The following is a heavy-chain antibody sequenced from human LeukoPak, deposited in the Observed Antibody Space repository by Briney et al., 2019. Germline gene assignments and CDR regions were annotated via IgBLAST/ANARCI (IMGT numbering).Heavy chain of an antibody. Sequence: GGSLRLSCAASGFTFRGYGMHWVRQTPGKGLEWVSAIETDGSATTYADSVEGRFSISRDNAKNILYLQMSSLRVEDTAVYFCARGGGYRLDYWGQGTLVTVSS. CDR2: IETDGSAT. D-gene: IGHD6-25*01. CDR1: GFTFRGYG. J-gene: IGHJ4*02. CDR3: ARGGGYRLDY. V-gene: IGHV3-74*01.